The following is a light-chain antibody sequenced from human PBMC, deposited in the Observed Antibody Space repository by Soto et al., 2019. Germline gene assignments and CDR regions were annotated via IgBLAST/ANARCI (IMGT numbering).Light chain of an antibody. V-gene: IGKV1-39*01. CDR2: AAS. CDR1: ESIARH. Sequence: DIQMTQSPSSLSASVGDRVTITCRASESIARHLNWYQQKPGKAPKLLIYAASSWQNGVPSRFRGGGSGTDFTLTISNLHPEDFATYYCQQTYTALSITFGQGTRLEIK. J-gene: IGKJ5*01. CDR3: QQTYTALSIT.